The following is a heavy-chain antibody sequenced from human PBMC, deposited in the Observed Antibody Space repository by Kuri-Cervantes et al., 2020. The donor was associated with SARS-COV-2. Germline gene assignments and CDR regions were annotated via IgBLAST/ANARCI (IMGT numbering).Heavy chain of an antibody. CDR3: ARSPPYRRLLVIVQGGAFDI. J-gene: IGHJ3*02. Sequence: SVKVSCKASGYTFTGYYMHWVRQAPGQGLEWRGWINPNSGGTNWAQKFQGWVTMTRDTSISTVYMELSRLRSDDTAVYYCARSPPYRRLLVIVQGGAFDIWGQGTMVTVSS. V-gene: IGHV1-2*04. CDR1: GYTFTGYY. D-gene: IGHD3-22*01. CDR2: INPNSGGT.